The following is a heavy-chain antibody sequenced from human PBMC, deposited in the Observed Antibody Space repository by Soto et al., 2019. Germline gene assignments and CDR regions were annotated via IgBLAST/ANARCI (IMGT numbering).Heavy chain of an antibody. Sequence: QVQLQESGPGLVKPSQTLSLTCTVSGGSISSGGYYWSWIRQHPGKGLEWIGYIYYSGSTYYNPSLKRRVTISVDTSKNQFSLKLSSVTAADTAVYYCARERATVTTFEAFDIWGQGKMVTVSS. J-gene: IGHJ3*02. CDR2: IYYSGST. CDR1: GGSISSGGYY. CDR3: ARERATVTTFEAFDI. D-gene: IGHD4-17*01. V-gene: IGHV4-31*03.